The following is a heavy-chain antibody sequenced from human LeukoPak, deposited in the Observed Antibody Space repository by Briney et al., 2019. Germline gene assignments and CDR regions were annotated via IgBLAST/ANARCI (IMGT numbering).Heavy chain of an antibody. D-gene: IGHD4-11*01. CDR1: GFIFSNHA. Sequence: GGSLRLSCAASGFIFSNHAMTWVRQAPGKGLEWVSGISGSGVSTNYADSVKGRVTISRDNSKNTLYLQMNSLKTEDTALYYCATGLSNGFEIWGQGTMVTVSS. CDR3: ATGLSNGFEI. J-gene: IGHJ3*02. V-gene: IGHV3-23*01. CDR2: ISGSGVST.